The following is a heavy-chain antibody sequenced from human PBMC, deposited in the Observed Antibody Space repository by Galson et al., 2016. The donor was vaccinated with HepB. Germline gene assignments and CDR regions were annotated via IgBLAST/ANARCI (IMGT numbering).Heavy chain of an antibody. CDR1: GFPFSSYA. J-gene: IGHJ4*02. V-gene: IGHV3-23*01. CDR3: ASGAHSGTYYTILNYYFEY. CDR2: ISGAGTA. D-gene: IGHD1-26*01. Sequence: SLRLSCAASGFPFSSYAMSWVRQAPGKGLAWVSPISGAGTASYAYSVKGRFTISRDNSKNTLDLQMDSLRVEDTAVYYCASGAHSGTYYTILNYYFEYWGQGTLVTVSS.